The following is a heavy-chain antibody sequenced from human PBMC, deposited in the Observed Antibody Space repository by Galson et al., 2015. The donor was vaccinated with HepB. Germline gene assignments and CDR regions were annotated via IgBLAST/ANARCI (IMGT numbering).Heavy chain of an antibody. CDR3: ARGRHYYDSSGYYDAFDI. V-gene: IGHV3-48*02. J-gene: IGHJ3*02. CDR2: ITSGSSFI. D-gene: IGHD3-22*01. Sequence: SLRLSCAASGFMFSSYPMNWVRQAPGKGLEWVSYITSGSSFIYYSDSVKGRFTISRDNAKNSLYLQMNSLRDEDTAVYYCARGRHYYDSSGYYDAFDIWGQGTMVTVSS. CDR1: GFMFSSYP.